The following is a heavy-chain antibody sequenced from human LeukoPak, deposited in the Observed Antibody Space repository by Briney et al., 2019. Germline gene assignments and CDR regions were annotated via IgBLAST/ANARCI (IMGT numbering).Heavy chain of an antibody. CDR3: ARSAGGLYSSGWYE. D-gene: IGHD6-19*01. Sequence: GASVKVSCEASGGTFSSYAISWVRQAPGQGLEWMGGIIPIFGTANYAQKFQGRVTITTDESTSTAYMELSSLRSEDTAVYYCARSAGGLYSSGWYEWGQGTLVTVSS. V-gene: IGHV1-69*05. CDR2: IIPIFGTA. CDR1: GGTFSSYA. J-gene: IGHJ4*02.